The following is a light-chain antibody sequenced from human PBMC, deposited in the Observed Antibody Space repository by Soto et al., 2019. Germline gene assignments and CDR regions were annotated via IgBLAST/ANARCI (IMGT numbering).Light chain of an antibody. CDR3: QQRYKWPPIT. CDR2: DTS. CDR1: QSVVSY. J-gene: IGKJ5*01. Sequence: EIVLTQSPATLSLSPGERATLSCRASQSVVSYLAWYQQKPGQAPRLLIYDTSNRATGIPARFSGSGSATDFTLTISSLEPEDFAVYYCQQRYKWPPITFGQGTRLEIK. V-gene: IGKV3-11*01.